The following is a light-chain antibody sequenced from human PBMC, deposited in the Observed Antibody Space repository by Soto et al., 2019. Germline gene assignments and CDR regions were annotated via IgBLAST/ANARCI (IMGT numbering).Light chain of an antibody. CDR2: GAS. V-gene: IGKV1-9*01. CDR1: QGISSY. Sequence: DIQLTQSPSFLSASVGDRVTITCRASQGISSYLAWFQQKPGRAPNLLIYGASTLQSGVPSRFSGSGSGTDFTLTISYLQHEDFATYYCQQLNAYPLTFGQGTRLEIK. J-gene: IGKJ5*01. CDR3: QQLNAYPLT.